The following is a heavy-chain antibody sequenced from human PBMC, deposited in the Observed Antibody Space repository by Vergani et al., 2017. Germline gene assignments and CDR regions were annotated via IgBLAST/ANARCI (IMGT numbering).Heavy chain of an antibody. CDR2: IIPIFGTA. D-gene: IGHD5-12*01. J-gene: IGHJ5*02. CDR3: ARVSPLYSGYSNWFDP. V-gene: IGHV1-69*12. CDR1: GGTFSSYA. Sequence: QVQLVQSGAEVKKPGSSVKVSCKASGGTFSSYAISWVRQAPGQGLEWMGGIIPIFGTANYAQKFQGRVTITADESQSTAYMELSSMRSEDTAVYYCARVSPLYSGYSNWFDPWGQGTMVTVSS.